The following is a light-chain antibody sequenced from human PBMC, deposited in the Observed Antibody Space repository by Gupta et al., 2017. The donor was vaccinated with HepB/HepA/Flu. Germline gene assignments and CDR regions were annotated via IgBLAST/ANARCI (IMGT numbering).Light chain of an antibody. CDR2: KAS. CDR3: QQYNSYSRT. CDR1: QSISSW. J-gene: IGKJ1*01. V-gene: IGKV1-5*03. Sequence: QMTQSPSTLSASVGDRVTITCRASQSISSWLAWYQQKPGKAPKLLIYKASSLESGVPSRFSGSGSGTEFTLTISSLQPDDFATYYCQQYNSYSRTFGQGTKVEIK.